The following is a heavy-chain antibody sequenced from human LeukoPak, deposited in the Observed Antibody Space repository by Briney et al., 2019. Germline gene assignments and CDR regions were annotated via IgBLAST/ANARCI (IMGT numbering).Heavy chain of an antibody. CDR1: GGSISSYY. Sequence: KPSETLSLTCTVSGGSISSYYWSWIRQPPGRGLEWIGYIYYSGSTNYNPSLKSRVTISVDTSKNQFSLKLSSVTAADTAVYYCARLFDAFDIWGQGTMVTVSS. CDR3: ARLFDAFDI. CDR2: IYYSGST. V-gene: IGHV4-59*08. J-gene: IGHJ3*02.